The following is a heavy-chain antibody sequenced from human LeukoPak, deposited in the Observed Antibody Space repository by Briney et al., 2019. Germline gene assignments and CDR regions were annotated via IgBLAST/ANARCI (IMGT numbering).Heavy chain of an antibody. Sequence: GGSLRLSCAASGFIFSNYDFHWVRQPKGKSLEWVSGIGKGGDSYYLGSVRGRFTISRDNARNSVYLQMNSLRVGDTAVYYCTRGAPDGFNPWGQGTLVTVSS. CDR2: IGKGGDS. CDR3: TRGAPDGFNP. J-gene: IGHJ5*02. V-gene: IGHV3-13*01. CDR1: GFIFSNYD. D-gene: IGHD4/OR15-4a*01.